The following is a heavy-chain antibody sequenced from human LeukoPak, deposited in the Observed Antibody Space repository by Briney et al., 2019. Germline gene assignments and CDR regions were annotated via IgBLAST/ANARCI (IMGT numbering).Heavy chain of an antibody. CDR2: ISGSGGST. CDR1: GFTFSIYA. CDR3: AKLRYMAAFHHFDY. V-gene: IGHV3-23*01. J-gene: IGHJ4*02. Sequence: GGSLRLSRAASGFTFSIYAMSWVRQAPGKGLEWVSAISGSGGSTYYADSVKGRFTIPRDNSKNTLYLQMNSLRAEDTAVYYCAKLRYMAAFHHFDYWGQGTLVTVSS. D-gene: IGHD6-6*01.